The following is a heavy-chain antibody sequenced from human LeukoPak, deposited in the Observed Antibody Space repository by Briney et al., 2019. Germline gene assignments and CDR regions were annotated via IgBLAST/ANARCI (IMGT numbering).Heavy chain of an antibody. J-gene: IGHJ5*02. CDR2: IYPGDSDT. Sequence: GESLKISCKGSGYSFTSYWIGWVRQMPGKGLEWMGIIYPGDSDTRYSPSFQGQVTTSADKSISTAYLQWSSLKASDTAMYYCARHSESRRYCSSTSCYYWFDPWGQGTLVTVSS. D-gene: IGHD2-2*01. V-gene: IGHV5-51*01. CDR3: ARHSESRRYCSSTSCYYWFDP. CDR1: GYSFTSYW.